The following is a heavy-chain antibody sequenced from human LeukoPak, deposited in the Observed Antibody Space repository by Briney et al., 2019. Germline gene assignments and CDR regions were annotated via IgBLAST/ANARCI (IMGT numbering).Heavy chain of an antibody. V-gene: IGHV4-59*12. D-gene: IGHD3-10*01. CDR2: IYYSGST. Sequence: KPSETLSLTCTVSGGSISSYYWSWIRQPPGKGLEWIGYIYYSGSTNYNPSLKSRVTISVDTSKNQFSLKLSSVTAADTAVYYCARYGNLLWFGELNYYFDYWGQGTLVTVSS. CDR3: ARYGNLLWFGELNYYFDY. CDR1: GGSISSYY. J-gene: IGHJ4*02.